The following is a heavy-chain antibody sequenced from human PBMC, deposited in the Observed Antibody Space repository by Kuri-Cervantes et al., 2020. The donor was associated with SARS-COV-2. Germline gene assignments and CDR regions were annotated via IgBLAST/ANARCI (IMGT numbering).Heavy chain of an antibody. J-gene: IGHJ4*02. D-gene: IGHD2-2*02. CDR2: ISSSSSYI. V-gene: IGHV3-21*01. Sequence: ESLKISCAASGFTFSSYSMNWVRQAPGKGLEWVSSISSSSSYIYYADSVKGRFTISRDNAKNSLYLQMNSLRAEDTAVYYCARVPNVVPAAIGGGYWGQGTLVTVSS. CDR1: GFTFSSYS. CDR3: ARVPNVVPAAIGGGY.